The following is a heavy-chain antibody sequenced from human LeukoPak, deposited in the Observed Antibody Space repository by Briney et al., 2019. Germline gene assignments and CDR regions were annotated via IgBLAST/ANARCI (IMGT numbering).Heavy chain of an antibody. CDR3: VIVSLTHPSFDH. CDR2: CRNKPNHYST. CDR1: GSTFNDHY. V-gene: IGHV3-72*01. Sequence: HPGGSLRLSRVAAGSTFNDHYMDSVRQAPGKGLEWVGRCRNKPNHYSTEYATSVKGRFAISRDDSKNSLYLHMSSVKLEDTAVYYSVIVSLTHPSFDHWGQGTLVTVSS. J-gene: IGHJ4*02.